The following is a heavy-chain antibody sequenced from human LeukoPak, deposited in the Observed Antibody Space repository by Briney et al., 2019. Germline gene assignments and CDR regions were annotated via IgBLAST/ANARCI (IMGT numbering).Heavy chain of an antibody. CDR1: GGSISSSSYY. CDR3: ARSVEGYCSGGSCYSYHYYMDV. D-gene: IGHD2-15*01. J-gene: IGHJ6*03. V-gene: IGHV4-61*01. CDR2: IYYSGST. Sequence: SETLSLTCTVSGGSISSSSYYWSWIRQPPGKGLEWIGYIYYSGSTNYNPSLKSRVTISVDTSKNQFSLKLSSVTAADTAVYYCARSVEGYCSGGSCYSYHYYMDVWGKGTTVTVSS.